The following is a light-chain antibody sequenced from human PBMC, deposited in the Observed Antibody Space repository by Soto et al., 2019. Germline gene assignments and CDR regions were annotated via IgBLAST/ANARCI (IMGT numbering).Light chain of an antibody. CDR1: QSVSSY. CDR2: GAS. J-gene: IGKJ1*01. CDR3: QQYVSSSRT. V-gene: IGKV3-20*01. Sequence: EIVLTQSPGTLSLSPGERATLSCRASQSVSSYLAWYQQKPGQAPRLLIYGASSRATGIPDRFSGSGSGTVFSLTISRLEPEDFAVYYCQQYVSSSRTFGQGTKVEIK.